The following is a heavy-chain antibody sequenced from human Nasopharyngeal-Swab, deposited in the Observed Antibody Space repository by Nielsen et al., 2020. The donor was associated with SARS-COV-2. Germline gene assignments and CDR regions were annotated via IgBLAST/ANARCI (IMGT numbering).Heavy chain of an antibody. CDR2: IYYSGGT. V-gene: IGHV4-31*02. Sequence: RQAPGKGLEWIGYIYYSGGTYYNPSLKSRVTISVDTSKNQFSLKLSSVTAADTAVYYCARAPRITIFGVVQAFGIWGQGTMVTVSS. CDR3: ARAPRITIFGVVQAFGI. D-gene: IGHD3-3*01. J-gene: IGHJ3*02.